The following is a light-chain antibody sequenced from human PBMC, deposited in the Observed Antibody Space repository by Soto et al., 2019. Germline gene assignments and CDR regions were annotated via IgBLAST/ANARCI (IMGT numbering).Light chain of an antibody. Sequence: QSALTQPASVSGSPGQSITISCTGTNSDVGRYNLVSWYQHHPGKAPKLVIYEANKRPSGISERFSVSKSGNTASLTISGLQAEDEGNYYCCSYAPGSTWVFGGGTKVTVL. CDR2: EAN. CDR1: NSDVGRYNL. V-gene: IGLV2-23*01. CDR3: CSYAPGSTWV. J-gene: IGLJ3*02.